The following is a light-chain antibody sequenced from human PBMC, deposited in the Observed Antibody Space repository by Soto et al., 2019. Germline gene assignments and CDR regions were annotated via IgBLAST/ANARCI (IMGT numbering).Light chain of an antibody. Sequence: IVLTQSPATNSLSRGETATLSCRASQSGSRAHLARYQHNRGQAPRLLVYGASSRATSIPDRFSSSASGTDFTLRISKLEPEDFAVYYWQQYSSSPRLTLRVGTKVDI. V-gene: IGKV3-20*01. CDR2: GAS. CDR1: QSGSRAH. CDR3: QQYSSSPRLT. J-gene: IGKJ4*01.